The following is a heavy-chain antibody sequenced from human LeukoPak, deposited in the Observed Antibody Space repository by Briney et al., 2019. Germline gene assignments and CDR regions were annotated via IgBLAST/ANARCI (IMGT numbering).Heavy chain of an antibody. CDR3: ARGASIAAAGTGEKSNWFDP. CDR1: GLTFSSYG. J-gene: IGHJ5*02. CDR2: IWSDGSNK. V-gene: IGHV3-33*01. D-gene: IGHD6-13*01. Sequence: PGGSLRLSCAASGLTFSSYGMHWVRQAPGKGLEWVAVIWSDGSNKYHADSVKGRFTISRDNSKNTLYLQMNSLRVEDTAVYYCARGASIAAAGTGEKSNWFDPWGQGTLVTVSS.